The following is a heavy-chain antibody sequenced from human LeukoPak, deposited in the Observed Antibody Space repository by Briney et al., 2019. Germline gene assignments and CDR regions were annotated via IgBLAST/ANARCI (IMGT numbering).Heavy chain of an antibody. Sequence: SVKVSCKASGGTFSSYAISWVRQAPGQGLEWMGGIIPIFGTANYAQKFQGRVTITADKSTSTAYMELSSLRSEDAAVYYCARVPYSSSWYFFQHWGQGTLVTVSS. V-gene: IGHV1-69*06. D-gene: IGHD6-13*01. J-gene: IGHJ1*01. CDR3: ARVPYSSSWYFFQH. CDR2: IIPIFGTA. CDR1: GGTFSSYA.